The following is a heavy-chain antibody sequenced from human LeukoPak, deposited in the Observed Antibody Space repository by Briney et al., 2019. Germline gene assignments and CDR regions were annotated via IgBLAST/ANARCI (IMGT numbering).Heavy chain of an antibody. CDR1: GFTFSSYS. CDR3: ARDWGYGDYGSHAFDI. CDR2: ISSSSSTI. Sequence: QSGGSLRLSCAASGFTFSSYSMNWVRQAPGKGLEWVSYISSSSSTIYYADSVKGRFTISRDNAKNSLYLQMNSLRAEDTAVYYCARDWGYGDYGSHAFDIWGQGTMVTVSS. V-gene: IGHV3-48*04. J-gene: IGHJ3*02. D-gene: IGHD4-17*01.